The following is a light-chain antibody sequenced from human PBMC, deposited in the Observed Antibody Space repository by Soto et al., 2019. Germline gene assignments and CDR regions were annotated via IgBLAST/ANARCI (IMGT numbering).Light chain of an antibody. CDR2: DAS. CDR3: QQYHTSSIT. J-gene: IGKJ5*01. Sequence: DIQMTQSPSTLSASVGDRVTITFRASQSISSWLAWYQQKPGKAPKLLIYDASSLESGVPSRFSGSGSGTDFTLTISSLQPDDFATYYCQQYHTSSITFGQGTRLEI. V-gene: IGKV1-5*01. CDR1: QSISSW.